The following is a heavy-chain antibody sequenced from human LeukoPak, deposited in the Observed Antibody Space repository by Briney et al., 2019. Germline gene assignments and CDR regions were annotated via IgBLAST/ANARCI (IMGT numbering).Heavy chain of an antibody. CDR1: GFTFSSYA. CDR3: AKGFAGYYYYYMDV. J-gene: IGHJ6*03. V-gene: IGHV3-23*01. CDR2: ISGSGGST. Sequence: PVGSPRLSCAASGFTFSSYAMSWVRQAPGQGLEWVSAISGSGGSTYYADSVKGRFTISRDNSKNTLYLQMNSLRAEDTAVYYCAKGFAGYYYYYMDVWGKGTTVTVSS.